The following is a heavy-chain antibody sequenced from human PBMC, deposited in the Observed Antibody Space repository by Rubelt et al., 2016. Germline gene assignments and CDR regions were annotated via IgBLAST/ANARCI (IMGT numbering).Heavy chain of an antibody. Sequence: QVQLQESGPGLVKPSETLSLTCTVSGGSISNDYWNWIRQPPGKGLEWIGKINHSGRTNYNPSLKSRVPVSVDTSKNQFSRKLSSVTAADTAVYYGARPWDERSSYYFPGGRGTLVTVSS. D-gene: IGHD3-22*01. CDR1: GGSISNDY. J-gene: IGHJ4*02. CDR3: ARPWDERSSYYFP. V-gene: IGHV4-59*12. CDR2: INHSGRT.